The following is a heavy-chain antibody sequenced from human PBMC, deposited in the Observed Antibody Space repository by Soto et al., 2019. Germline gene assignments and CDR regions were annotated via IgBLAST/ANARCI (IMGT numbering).Heavy chain of an antibody. Sequence: SETLSLTCTVSGGSISSGGYYWSWIRQHPGKGLEWIGYIYYSGSTYYNPSLKSRVTISVDTSKNQFSLKLSSVTAADTAVYYCARDTGARMDVWGQGTTVTVSS. D-gene: IGHD3-10*01. V-gene: IGHV4-31*03. CDR2: IYYSGST. CDR3: ARDTGARMDV. J-gene: IGHJ6*02. CDR1: GGSISSGGYY.